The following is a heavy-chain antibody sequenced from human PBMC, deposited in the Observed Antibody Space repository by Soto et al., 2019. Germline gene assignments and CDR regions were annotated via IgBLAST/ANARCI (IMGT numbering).Heavy chain of an antibody. J-gene: IGHJ6*02. V-gene: IGHV3-33*01. CDR1: GFDFSSYG. CDR2: LGFDGGGR. Sequence: QMQLVESGGGVVQPGTSLRLSCAASGFDFSSYGMHWVRQTPGKGLEWVAVLGFDGGGRYYADSVKGRFTISRDNSKKMLYLQMDSLRAGDTALYDCAREPVGPDYAMDVWGQGTTVTVSS. D-gene: IGHD1-26*01. CDR3: AREPVGPDYAMDV.